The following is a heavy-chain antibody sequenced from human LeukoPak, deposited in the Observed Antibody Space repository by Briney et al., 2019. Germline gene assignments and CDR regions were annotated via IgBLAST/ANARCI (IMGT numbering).Heavy chain of an antibody. D-gene: IGHD3-10*01. V-gene: IGHV1-2*02. CDR3: ARDGDGRINFDY. CDR1: GYILSDYY. Sequence: GASVKVSCKASGYILSDYYLHWVRQVPGQGLEWMGWINPHSGGTNYAQNFQGRVTMTRDTSISTDYMELSRLTSDDPAIYSCARDGDGRINFDYWGQGTLVTVSS. CDR2: INPHSGGT. J-gene: IGHJ4*02.